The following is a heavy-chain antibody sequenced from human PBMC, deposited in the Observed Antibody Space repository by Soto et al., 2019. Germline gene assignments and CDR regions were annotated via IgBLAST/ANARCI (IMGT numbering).Heavy chain of an antibody. D-gene: IGHD6-13*01. J-gene: IGHJ4*02. V-gene: IGHV4-34*01. Sequence: KASETLSLTCAVYGGSFSGYYWSWIRQPPGKGLEWIGEINHSGSTNYNPSLKSRVTISVDTSKNQFSLKLSSVTAADTAVYYCASGYSSSWRGWSFDYWGQGTLVTVSS. CDR1: GGSFSGYY. CDR3: ASGYSSSWRGWSFDY. CDR2: INHSGST.